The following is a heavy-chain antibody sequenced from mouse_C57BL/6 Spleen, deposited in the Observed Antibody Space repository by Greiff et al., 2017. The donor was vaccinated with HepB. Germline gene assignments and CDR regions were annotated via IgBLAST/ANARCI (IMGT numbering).Heavy chain of an antibody. J-gene: IGHJ4*01. Sequence: EVKLMESGGGLVQPGGSMKLSCVASGFTFSNYWMNWVRQSPEKGLEWVAQIRLKSDNYATHYAESVKGRFTISRDDSKSSVYLQMNNLRAEDTGIYYCTAKYYGSSYDAMDYWGQGTSVTVSS. CDR2: IRLKSDNYAT. D-gene: IGHD1-1*01. CDR1: GFTFSNYW. V-gene: IGHV6-3*01. CDR3: TAKYYGSSYDAMDY.